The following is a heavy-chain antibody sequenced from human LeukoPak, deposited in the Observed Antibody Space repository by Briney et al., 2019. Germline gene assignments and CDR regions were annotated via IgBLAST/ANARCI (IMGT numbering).Heavy chain of an antibody. J-gene: IGHJ4*02. CDR3: ARGSGSYSGAADY. V-gene: IGHV4-34*01. CDR1: GASFTGYY. CDR2: RNHRGSS. Sequence: SETLSLTCSVHGASFTGYYWSWIRQPPGKGLEWIGERNHRGSSYFNPSFESRVTISLDMSRKQFSLNLTSVTAADTAFYYCARGSGSYSGAADYWGQGTLVTVSS. D-gene: IGHD6-19*01.